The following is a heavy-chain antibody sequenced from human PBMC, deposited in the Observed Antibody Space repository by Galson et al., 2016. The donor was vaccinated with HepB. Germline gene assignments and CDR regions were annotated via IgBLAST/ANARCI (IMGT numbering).Heavy chain of an antibody. D-gene: IGHD1-26*01. CDR1: GYIFANYW. Sequence: QSGAEVKKPGESLKISCQGFGYIFANYWIGWVRQMPGKGLEWMGIIYPGNSETRYSPSFQGQVTISADKSTSTTYLQWSSLKTSDTAMYYCARRVLPSGGGRGGYFDLWGRGTLVTVSS. J-gene: IGHJ2*01. CDR3: ARRVLPSGGGRGGYFDL. V-gene: IGHV5-51*03. CDR2: IYPGNSET.